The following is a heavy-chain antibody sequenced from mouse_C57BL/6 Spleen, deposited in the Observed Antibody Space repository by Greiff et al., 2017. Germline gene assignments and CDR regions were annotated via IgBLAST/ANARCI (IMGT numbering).Heavy chain of an antibody. CDR1: GYTFTSYW. CDR3: ARSRYSNYRSAMDY. D-gene: IGHD2-5*01. J-gene: IGHJ4*01. CDR2: IDPSDSYT. Sequence: QVQLQQPGAELVKPGASVKLSCKASGYTFTSYWMQWVKQRPGQGLEWIGEIDPSDSYTNYNQKFKGKATLTVDTSSSTAYMQLSSLTSEDSAVYYCARSRYSNYRSAMDYWGQGTSVTVSS. V-gene: IGHV1-50*01.